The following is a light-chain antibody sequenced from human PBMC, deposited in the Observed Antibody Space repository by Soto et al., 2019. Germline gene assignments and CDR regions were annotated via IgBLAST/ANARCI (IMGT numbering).Light chain of an antibody. CDR3: SLYTTTRTRWV. J-gene: IGLJ3*02. CDR1: SSDVGSYNR. Sequence: QSVLTQPPSVSGSPGQSVTISCTGTSSDVGSYNRVSWYQQPPGTAPKLMIYDVSNRPSGVPDRFSGSKSGNTASLTISGLQADDEADYYCSLYTTTRTRWVFGGGTQLTVL. V-gene: IGLV2-18*01. CDR2: DVS.